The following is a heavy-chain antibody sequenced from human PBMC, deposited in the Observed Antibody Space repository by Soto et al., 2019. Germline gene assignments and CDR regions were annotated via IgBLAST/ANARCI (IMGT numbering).Heavy chain of an antibody. V-gene: IGHV4-39*01. D-gene: IGHD3-3*01. J-gene: IGHJ4*02. Sequence: SETLSLTCTVSGGSISSSSYYWGWIRQPPGKGLEWIGSIYYSGSTYYNPSLKSRVTISVDTSKNQFSLKLSSVTAADTAVYYCASRYNFWSGYYNLAYYFDYWGQGTLVTVSS. CDR2: IYYSGST. CDR3: ASRYNFWSGYYNLAYYFDY. CDR1: GGSISSSSYY.